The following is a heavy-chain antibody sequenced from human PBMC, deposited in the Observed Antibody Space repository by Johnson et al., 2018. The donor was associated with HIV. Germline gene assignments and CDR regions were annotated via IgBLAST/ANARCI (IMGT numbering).Heavy chain of an antibody. V-gene: IGHV3-66*02. CDR1: GFTVSSNY. CDR2: IYRGGST. CDR3: ASGGPLSGSDECCFDV. Sequence: VQLVESGGGVVQPGRSLRLSCAASGFTVSSNYMSWVRQAPGKGLEWVSVIYRGGSTYYADSVKGRFTISRDNSKNTLCLQMNSLRVEDTPVSSCASGGPLSGSDECCFDVWGQGTMVTVSS. D-gene: IGHD1-26*01. J-gene: IGHJ3*01.